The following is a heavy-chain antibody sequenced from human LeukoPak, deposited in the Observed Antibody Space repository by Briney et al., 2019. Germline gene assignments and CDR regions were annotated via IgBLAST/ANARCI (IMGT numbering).Heavy chain of an antibody. J-gene: IGHJ4*02. CDR2: IIPIFGRA. CDR1: GGTFNSYD. V-gene: IGHV1-69*01. D-gene: IGHD3-3*01. Sequence: ASVKVSCKASGGTFNSYDISWVRQAPGQGLEWMGGIIPIFGRANYAQKLQGRGTITADESTSKDYMELSSLRSDDTAVYYCARSRFLEWFTAYYWGQGTLVTVSS. CDR3: ARSRFLEWFTAYY.